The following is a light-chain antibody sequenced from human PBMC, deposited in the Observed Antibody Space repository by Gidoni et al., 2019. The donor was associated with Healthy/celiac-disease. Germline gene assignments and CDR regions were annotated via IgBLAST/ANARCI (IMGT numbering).Light chain of an antibody. J-gene: IGLJ1*01. Sequence: SYELTQPPSVCVSPGQTASITCSGDKLGDKYACWYQQKPGQSPVLVIYQDSKRPSGIPERFSGSNSGNTATLTISGTQAMDEADYYCQAWDSSTEGVFGTGTKVTVL. CDR3: QAWDSSTEGV. V-gene: IGLV3-1*01. CDR2: QDS. CDR1: KLGDKY.